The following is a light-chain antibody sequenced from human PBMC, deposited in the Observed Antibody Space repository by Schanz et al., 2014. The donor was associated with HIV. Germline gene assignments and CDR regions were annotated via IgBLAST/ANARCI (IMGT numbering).Light chain of an antibody. Sequence: QSALTQPASVSGSPGQSITISCTGTSSDFGSYDSVSWYQQHPGTVPKPMIYNVSSQPSGVPDRFSGSKSGNTASLTISGLQADDEADYYCNSFTTSNTCVFGGGTKLTVL. J-gene: IGLJ3*02. V-gene: IGLV2-14*01. CDR1: SSDFGSYDS. CDR2: NVS. CDR3: NSFTTSNTCV.